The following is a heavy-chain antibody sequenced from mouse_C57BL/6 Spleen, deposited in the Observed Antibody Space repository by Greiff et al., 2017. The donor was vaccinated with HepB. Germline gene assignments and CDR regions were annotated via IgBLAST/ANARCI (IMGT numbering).Heavy chain of an antibody. CDR3: VRQDDYDVGPFAY. Sequence: EVQRVESGGGLVQPKGSLKLSCAASGFSFNTYAMNWVRQAPGKGLEWVARIRSKSNNYATYYADSVKDRFTISRDDSESMLYLQMNNLKTEDTAMYYCVRQDDYDVGPFAYWGQGTLVTVSA. D-gene: IGHD2-4*01. J-gene: IGHJ3*01. CDR1: GFSFNTYA. CDR2: IRSKSNNYAT. V-gene: IGHV10-1*01.